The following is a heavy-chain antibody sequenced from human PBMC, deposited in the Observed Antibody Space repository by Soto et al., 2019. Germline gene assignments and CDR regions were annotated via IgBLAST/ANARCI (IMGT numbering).Heavy chain of an antibody. CDR1: GYTLTELS. V-gene: IGHV1-24*01. D-gene: IGHD1-26*01. J-gene: IGHJ4*02. Sequence: ASVKVSCKVSGYTLTELSMHWVRQAPGKGLEWMGGLDPEDGETIYAQKFQGRVTMTEDTSTDTAYMELSSLRSEDTAVYYCATVVSGGSYTYYFDYWGQGTLVTVSS. CDR3: ATVVSGGSYTYYFDY. CDR2: LDPEDGET.